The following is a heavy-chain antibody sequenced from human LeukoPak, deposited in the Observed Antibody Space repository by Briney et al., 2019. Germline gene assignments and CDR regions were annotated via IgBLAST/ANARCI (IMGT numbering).Heavy chain of an antibody. D-gene: IGHD7-27*01. CDR1: GASVTDYY. V-gene: IGHV4-59*02. J-gene: IGHJ5*02. CDR3: TRGHWGLQS. Sequence: SETLSLTCTVSGASVTDYYWSWIRQSPGKGLEWISYIHHSGNSDYNPSHRSRVTTSLDTSKNQFSLNLISVTAADTAVYYCTRGHWGLQSWSQGTLVTVSS. CDR2: IHHSGNS.